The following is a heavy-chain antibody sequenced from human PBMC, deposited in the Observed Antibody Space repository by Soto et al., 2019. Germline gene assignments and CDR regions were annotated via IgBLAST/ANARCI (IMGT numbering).Heavy chain of an antibody. CDR1: GYTFPSYD. CDR2: MNPNSGNT. D-gene: IGHD1-1*01. J-gene: IGHJ4*02. V-gene: IGHV1-8*01. CDR3: ARGLPNGLERRRSSDY. Sequence: GPSVKVSCKASGYTFPSYDINWVRQATGQGLEWMGWMNPNSGNTGHAQKFQGRVTMTRNTSISTAYMELSSLRSEDTAVYYCARGLPNGLERRRSSDYWGQGTLVTVS.